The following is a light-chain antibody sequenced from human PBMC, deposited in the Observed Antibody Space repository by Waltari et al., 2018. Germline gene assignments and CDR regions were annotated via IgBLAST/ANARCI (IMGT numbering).Light chain of an antibody. V-gene: IGKV1-27*01. Sequence: DIQMTQSPSSLSASVGDSVTITCRASQNINNNLAWYQQKPGKAPNLLIYTTFTLQSGIPSRFSGSKSGTDFTLTITSLQPEDIGNYYCQQYDSDSYSFGQGTKVEIK. CDR3: QQYDSDSYS. J-gene: IGKJ2*03. CDR1: QNINNN. CDR2: TTF.